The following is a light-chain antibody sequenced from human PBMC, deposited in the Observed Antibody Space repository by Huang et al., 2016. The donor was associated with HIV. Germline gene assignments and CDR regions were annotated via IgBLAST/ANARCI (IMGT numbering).Light chain of an antibody. J-gene: IGKJ5*01. Sequence: EIVLTKSPATLSLSPGERATLSCRASQSVSSYLACVHQKPGQAPRLLIDDASNRATGTPARFSGSGSWTDFTLTISSLEAEDFAVYYCQQHRNWPITFGQGTRLEIK. CDR2: DAS. CDR1: QSVSSY. V-gene: IGKV3-11*01. CDR3: QQHRNWPIT.